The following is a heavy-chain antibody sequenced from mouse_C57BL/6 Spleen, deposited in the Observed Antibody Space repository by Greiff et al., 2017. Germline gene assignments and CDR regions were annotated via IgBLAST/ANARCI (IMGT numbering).Heavy chain of an antibody. CDR2: IRNKANGYTT. V-gene: IGHV7-3*01. J-gene: IGHJ4*01. CDR1: FTFTDYY. Sequence: EVQLQESGGGLVQPGGFTFTDYYMSWVRQPPGKALEWLGFIRNKANGYTTEYSASVKGRFTISRDNSQSILYLQMNALRAEDSATYYCARYNGRAMDYWGQGTSVTVSS. CDR3: ARYNGRAMDY.